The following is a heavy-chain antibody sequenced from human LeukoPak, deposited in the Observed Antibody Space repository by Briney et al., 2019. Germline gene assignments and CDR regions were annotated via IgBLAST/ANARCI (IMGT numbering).Heavy chain of an antibody. D-gene: IGHD6-13*01. J-gene: IGHJ5*02. V-gene: IGHV5-51*01. Sequence: GESLKISCKGSGYSFTSQWIGWVRQMPGKGLEWMGFIYPGDSDTRYSPSFQGQVTISADKSISTAYLQWNSLKASDTAMYYCARHVGRITAAVTRWFDPWGQGTLVTVSS. CDR2: IYPGDSDT. CDR3: ARHVGRITAAVTRWFDP. CDR1: GYSFTSQW.